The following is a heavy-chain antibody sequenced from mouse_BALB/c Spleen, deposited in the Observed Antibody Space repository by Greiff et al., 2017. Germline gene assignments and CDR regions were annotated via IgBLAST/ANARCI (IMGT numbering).Heavy chain of an antibody. Sequence: EVKLMESGGGLVQPGGSRKLSCAASGFTFSSFGMHWVRQAPEKGLEWVAYISSGSSTIYYADTVKGRFIISRDNPKNTLFLQMTSLRSEDTAMYYCARSEGADYYAMDYWGQGTSVTVSS. V-gene: IGHV5-17*02. CDR1: GFTFSSFG. CDR3: ARSEGADYYAMDY. J-gene: IGHJ4*01. CDR2: ISSGSSTI.